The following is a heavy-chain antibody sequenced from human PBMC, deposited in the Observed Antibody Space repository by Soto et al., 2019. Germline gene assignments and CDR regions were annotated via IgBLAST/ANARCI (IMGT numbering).Heavy chain of an antibody. Sequence: VQLVESGGGVVQPGRSLRLSCAASGFTLRSYGMHWVRQTPGKGLEWVAGISYDGSNEYYADSVKGRFTISRDNSKNTLYLQTDSLKTEDTAVYYCAKWEDRGYGFAFDYWGQGTLVTVSS. V-gene: IGHV3-30*18. J-gene: IGHJ4*02. CDR2: ISYDGSNE. CDR1: GFTLRSYG. CDR3: AKWEDRGYGFAFDY. D-gene: IGHD1-26*01.